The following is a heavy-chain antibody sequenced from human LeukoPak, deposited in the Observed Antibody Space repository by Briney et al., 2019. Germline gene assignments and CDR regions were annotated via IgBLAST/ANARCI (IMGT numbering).Heavy chain of an antibody. CDR1: GGSISSYY. CDR3: ASSYDILTGYYEGLWFDP. D-gene: IGHD3-9*01. J-gene: IGHJ5*02. V-gene: IGHV4-59*01. Sequence: PSETLSLTCTVSGGSISSYYWSWIRQPPGKGLEWIGYIYYSGSTNYNPSLKSRVTISVDTSKDQFSLKLSSVTAADTAVYYCASSYDILTGYYEGLWFDPWGQGTLVTVSS. CDR2: IYYSGST.